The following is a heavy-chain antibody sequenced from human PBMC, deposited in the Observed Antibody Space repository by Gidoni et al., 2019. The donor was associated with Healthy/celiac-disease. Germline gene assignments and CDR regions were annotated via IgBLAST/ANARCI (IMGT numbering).Heavy chain of an antibody. Sequence: EVQLVESGGGLVQPGGSRKLSGAASGFTFSGSAMHWVRQAYGKGLELVGRIRSKANSYATAYAASVKGRFTISRDDSKNTAYRQMNSLKTEDTAVYYCTRHGQDTAMVMVDYWGQGTLVTVSS. V-gene: IGHV3-73*01. D-gene: IGHD5-18*01. CDR3: TRHGQDTAMVMVDY. CDR1: GFTFSGSA. J-gene: IGHJ4*02. CDR2: IRSKANSYAT.